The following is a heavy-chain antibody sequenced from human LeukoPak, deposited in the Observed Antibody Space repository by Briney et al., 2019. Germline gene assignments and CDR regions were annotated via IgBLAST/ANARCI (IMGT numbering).Heavy chain of an antibody. CDR3: AKRRVRGVLYYYYYGMDV. Sequence: GGSLRLSCAASGFTFSSYATSWVRQAPGKGLEWVSAISGSGGSTYYADSVKGRFTISRDNSKNTLYLQMNSLRAEDTAVYYCAKRRVRGVLYYYYYGMDVWGQGATVTVSS. D-gene: IGHD3-10*01. V-gene: IGHV3-23*01. J-gene: IGHJ6*02. CDR1: GFTFSSYA. CDR2: ISGSGGST.